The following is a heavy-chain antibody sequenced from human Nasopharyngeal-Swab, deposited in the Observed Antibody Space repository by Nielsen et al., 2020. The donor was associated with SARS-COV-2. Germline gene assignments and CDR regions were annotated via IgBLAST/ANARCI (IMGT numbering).Heavy chain of an antibody. Sequence: GESLKISCAASGFTFSSYSMNWVRQAPGKGLEWVSPISSSSSYIYYADSVKGRFTISRDNAKNPLYLQMNSLRAEDTAVYYCAREMPPGRELDYWGQGTLVTVSS. D-gene: IGHD1-1*01. CDR2: ISSSSSYI. CDR3: AREMPPGRELDY. J-gene: IGHJ4*02. CDR1: GFTFSSYS. V-gene: IGHV3-21*01.